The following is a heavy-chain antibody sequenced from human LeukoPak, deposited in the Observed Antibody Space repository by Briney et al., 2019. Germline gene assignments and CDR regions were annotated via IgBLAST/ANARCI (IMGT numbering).Heavy chain of an antibody. Sequence: GGSLRLSCAASGFTFSSYEMNWVRPAPGKGLEWVSYISSSGSTIYYADSVKGRFTISRDNAKNSLYLQMNSLRAEDTAVYYCAELGITMIGGVWGKGTTVTVSS. V-gene: IGHV3-48*03. D-gene: IGHD3-10*02. CDR2: ISSSGSTI. J-gene: IGHJ6*04. CDR3: AELGITMIGGV. CDR1: GFTFSSYE.